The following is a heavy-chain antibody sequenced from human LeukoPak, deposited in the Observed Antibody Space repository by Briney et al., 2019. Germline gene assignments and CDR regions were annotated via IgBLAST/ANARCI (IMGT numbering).Heavy chain of an antibody. Sequence: PSQTLSLTCTVSGGSISSGSYYWSWIRQPAGKGLEWIGRIYTSGSTNYNPSLKSRVTISVDTSKNQFSLKLSSVTAADTAVYYCARDYSNTYDFWNSQTPDWFDPWGQGTLVTVSS. CDR1: GGSISSGSYY. CDR3: ARDYSNTYDFWNSQTPDWFDP. J-gene: IGHJ5*02. CDR2: IYTSGST. D-gene: IGHD3-3*01. V-gene: IGHV4-61*02.